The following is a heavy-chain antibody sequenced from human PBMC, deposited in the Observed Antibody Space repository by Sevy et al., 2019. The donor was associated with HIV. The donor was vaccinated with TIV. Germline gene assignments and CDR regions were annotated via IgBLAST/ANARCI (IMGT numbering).Heavy chain of an antibody. CDR1: GFTFSSYA. Sequence: GGSLRLSCAASGFTFSSYAMHWVRQAPGKGLEWVAVISNDGSNKYYADSVKGRFTISRDNPKNTLYLQMNSLRAEDTAVYYCARVDSSGYYYTEYFQHWGQGTLVTVSS. D-gene: IGHD3-22*01. V-gene: IGHV3-30-3*01. CDR3: ARVDSSGYYYTEYFQH. CDR2: ISNDGSNK. J-gene: IGHJ1*01.